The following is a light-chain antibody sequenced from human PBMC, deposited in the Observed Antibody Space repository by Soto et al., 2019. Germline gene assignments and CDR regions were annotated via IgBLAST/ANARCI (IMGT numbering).Light chain of an antibody. Sequence: DIQMTQSPSSLSASVGDRVTITCRASQSIITYLNWYQQKPGEAPKLLIYASNLQSGVPSRFSGSRSGTDFTLTITSLQPEDFATYDCQQSYDANWTFGQGTKVDIK. J-gene: IGKJ1*01. CDR2: AS. CDR1: QSIITY. CDR3: QQSYDANWT. V-gene: IGKV1-39*01.